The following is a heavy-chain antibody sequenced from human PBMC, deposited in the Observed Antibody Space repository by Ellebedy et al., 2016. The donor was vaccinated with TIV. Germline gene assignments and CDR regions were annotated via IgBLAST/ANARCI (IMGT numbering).Heavy chain of an antibody. D-gene: IGHD6-13*01. V-gene: IGHV3-9*01. CDR2: ITWNSGNI. Sequence: GGSLRLSCAASGFTFDDYAMHWVRQAPGKGLEWVSHITWNSGNIGYADSVKGRFTISRDNSKNTLYLQMNSLRAEEPAGYFCAREAIAAAGRVGFYDYWGQGTLVTVSS. CDR1: GFTFDDYA. J-gene: IGHJ4*02. CDR3: AREAIAAAGRVGFYDY.